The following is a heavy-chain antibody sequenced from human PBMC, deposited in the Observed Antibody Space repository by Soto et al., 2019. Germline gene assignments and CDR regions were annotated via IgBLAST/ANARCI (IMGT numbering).Heavy chain of an antibody. CDR1: GGSISSYY. Sequence: SETLSLTCTLSGGSISSYYWSWIRQPPGKGLEWIGYIYYSGSTNYNPSLKSRVTISVDTSKDQFSLKLSSVTAAATAAYYCARMGVGWELHYAVPAIGYWGQGSLFTVSS. J-gene: IGHJ4*02. CDR3: ARMGVGWELHYAVPAIGY. V-gene: IGHV4-59*01. CDR2: IYYSGST. D-gene: IGHD2-15*01.